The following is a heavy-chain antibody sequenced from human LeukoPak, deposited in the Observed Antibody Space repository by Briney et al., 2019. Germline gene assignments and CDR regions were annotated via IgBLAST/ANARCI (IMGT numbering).Heavy chain of an antibody. CDR1: GGSISRLTYY. Sequence: SETLSLTCSVSGGSISRLTYYGGWVRQPPGKGLEWIASIHYSGTTYYSPSLKSRVAICVYRANTQFSLRLSSVTAAETAVYFCTGYSSGWSSGGGYWGQGTLVTVSS. V-gene: IGHV4-39*01. D-gene: IGHD6-19*01. J-gene: IGHJ4*02. CDR3: TGYSSGWSSGGGY. CDR2: IHYSGTT.